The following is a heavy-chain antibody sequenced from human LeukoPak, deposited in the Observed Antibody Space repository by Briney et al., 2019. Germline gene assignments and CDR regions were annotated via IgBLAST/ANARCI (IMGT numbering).Heavy chain of an antibody. J-gene: IGHJ4*02. CDR2: IYYSGST. V-gene: IGHV4-39*01. D-gene: IGHD6-13*01. Sequence: SETLSLTCTVSGGSISSYYWGWIRQPPGKGLEWIGSIYYSGSTYYNPSLKSRVTISVDTSKNQFSLKLSSVTAADTAVYYCARHDRRAGPPLFDYWGQGTLVTVSS. CDR3: ARHDRRAGPPLFDY. CDR1: GGSISSYY.